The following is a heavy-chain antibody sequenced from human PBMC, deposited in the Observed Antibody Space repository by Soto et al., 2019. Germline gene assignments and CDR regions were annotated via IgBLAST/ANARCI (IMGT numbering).Heavy chain of an antibody. D-gene: IGHD5-18*01. CDR3: ARGAADTAMVDS. J-gene: IGHJ4*02. CDR2: IFYSGST. V-gene: IGHV4-61*08. CDR1: GGSISSGGYY. Sequence: PSETLSLTCTVSGGSISSGGYYWSWIRQHPGKGLEWIGYIFYSGSTFYNPSLKSRVTISIHTSKSQFSLQLTSVTAADTAVYYGARGAADTAMVDSWGQGTLVTVYS.